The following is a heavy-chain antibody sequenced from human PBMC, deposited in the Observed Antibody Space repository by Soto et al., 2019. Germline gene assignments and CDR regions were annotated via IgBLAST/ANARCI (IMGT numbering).Heavy chain of an antibody. CDR2: IYYSGST. CDR1: GGSISSGGYY. D-gene: IGHD2-21*02. V-gene: IGHV4-31*03. J-gene: IGHJ6*02. Sequence: RSLTCTVSGGSISSGGYYWSWIRQHPGKGLEWIGYIYYSGSTYYNPSLKSRVTISVDTSKNQFSLKLSSVTAADTAVYYCARDSAYCGGDCQRGYYYYVMDVWGQGTTVTVSS. CDR3: ARDSAYCGGDCQRGYYYYVMDV.